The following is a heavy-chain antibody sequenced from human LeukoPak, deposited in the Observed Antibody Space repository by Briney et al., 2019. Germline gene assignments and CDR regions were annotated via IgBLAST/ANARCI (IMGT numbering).Heavy chain of an antibody. V-gene: IGHV3-30*18. CDR3: AKEPSLYGPNDY. Sequence: PGGSLRLSCAASGFTFSSYGMHWVRQAPGKGLEWVAVISYDGSNKYYADSVKGRFTISRDNSKNTLYLQMNSLRAEDTAVYYCAKEPSLYGPNDYWGQGTLVTVSS. J-gene: IGHJ4*02. CDR1: GFTFSSYG. CDR2: ISYDGSNK. D-gene: IGHD4-17*01.